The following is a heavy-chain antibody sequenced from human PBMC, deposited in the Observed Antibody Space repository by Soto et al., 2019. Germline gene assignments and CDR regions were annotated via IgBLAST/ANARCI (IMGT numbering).Heavy chain of an antibody. Sequence: EVQLLGSGGGLVQPGGSLRLSCAASGFTFANFALSWVRQTPGKGLEWVSGITNTGGGTGYADSVKGRFTITRDNSRNTVSLQMSSLTPEDTAVYYCARGQRYYGSGSPPQAFDHWGQGTLVTVSS. CDR2: ITNTGGGT. D-gene: IGHD3-10*01. J-gene: IGHJ4*02. CDR3: ARGQRYYGSGSPPQAFDH. V-gene: IGHV3-23*01. CDR1: GFTFANFA.